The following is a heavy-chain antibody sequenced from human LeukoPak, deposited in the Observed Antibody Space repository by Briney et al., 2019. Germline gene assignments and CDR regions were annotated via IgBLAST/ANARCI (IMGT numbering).Heavy chain of an antibody. J-gene: IGHJ3*02. V-gene: IGHV3-11*04. D-gene: IGHD2-2*01. Sequence: SGGSLRLSCAASGFTFSDYYMSWIRQAPGKGLEWVSYISSSGSTIYYADSVKGRFTISRDNAKNSLYLQMNSLRAEDTAVYYCARFSPPDTLPTDAFDIWGQGTMVTVSS. CDR1: GFTFSDYY. CDR3: ARFSPPDTLPTDAFDI. CDR2: ISSSGSTI.